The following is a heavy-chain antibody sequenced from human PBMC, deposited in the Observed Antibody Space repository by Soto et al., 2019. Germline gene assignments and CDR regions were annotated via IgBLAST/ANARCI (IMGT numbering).Heavy chain of an antibody. D-gene: IGHD2-2*01. CDR3: ASTSRDCSSTSCYAGVFDY. CDR2: IYYSGST. V-gene: IGHV4-59*01. CDR1: GGSISSYY. Sequence: SETLSLTCTVSGGSISSYYWSWIRQPPGKGLEWIGYIYYSGSTNYNPSLKSRVTISVDTSKNQFSLKLSSVTAADTAVYYCASTSRDCSSTSCYAGVFDYWGQGTLVTVSS. J-gene: IGHJ4*02.